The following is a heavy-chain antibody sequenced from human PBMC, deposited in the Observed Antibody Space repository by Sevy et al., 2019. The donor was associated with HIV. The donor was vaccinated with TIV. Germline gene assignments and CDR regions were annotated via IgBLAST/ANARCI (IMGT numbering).Heavy chain of an antibody. D-gene: IGHD3-22*01. CDR2: ISHSGTA. J-gene: IGHJ4*02. Sequence: SETLSLTCAAYGGSFSGYYWSWIRQPPGKGLEWIGEISHSGTANYNPSLKSRVTISVDTSKDQFSLKLSSVTAADTAVYYCARGNIEITMMIVVFTGGIYYFDYWGQGTLVTVSS. CDR1: GGSFSGYY. V-gene: IGHV4-34*01. CDR3: ARGNIEITMMIVVFTGGIYYFDY.